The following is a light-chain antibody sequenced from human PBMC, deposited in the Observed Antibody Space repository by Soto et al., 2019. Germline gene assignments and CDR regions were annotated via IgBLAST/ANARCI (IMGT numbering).Light chain of an antibody. CDR2: DAS. J-gene: IGKJ4*01. CDR1: QSVSSY. V-gene: IGKV3-11*01. Sequence: EIVLTQSPATLSLSPGERATLSCRASQSVSSYLAWYQQKPGQAPRLLIYDASNRATGIPARFSGSGSGTDFTLPISSLEPEDFAVYYCQQRSNWFTFGGGTKVEIK. CDR3: QQRSNWFT.